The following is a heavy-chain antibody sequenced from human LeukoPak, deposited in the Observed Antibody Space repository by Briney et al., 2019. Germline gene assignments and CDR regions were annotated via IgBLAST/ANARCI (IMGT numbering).Heavy chain of an antibody. D-gene: IGHD3-22*01. J-gene: IGHJ4*02. Sequence: SVKVSCKASGGTFSSYGISWVRQAPGQGLEWMGGIIPIFGTANYAQKFQGRVTITTDESTSTAYMELSSLRSEDTAVYYCARGDLGYYDSSGYYGHWGQGTLVTVSS. CDR1: GGTFSSYG. V-gene: IGHV1-69*05. CDR2: IIPIFGTA. CDR3: ARGDLGYYDSSGYYGH.